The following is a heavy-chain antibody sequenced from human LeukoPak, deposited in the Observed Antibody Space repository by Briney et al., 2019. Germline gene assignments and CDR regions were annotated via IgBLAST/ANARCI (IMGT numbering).Heavy chain of an antibody. CDR3: ARASAVTTDYYYYMDV. D-gene: IGHD4-17*01. Sequence: ASVKVSCKASGYTFTSYDINWLRQATGQGLEWMGWMNPNSGNTGYAQKFQGRVTITRNTSISTAYMELSSLRSEGTAVYYCARASAVTTDYYYYMDVWGKGTTVTVSS. V-gene: IGHV1-8*03. CDR2: MNPNSGNT. J-gene: IGHJ6*03. CDR1: GYTFTSYD.